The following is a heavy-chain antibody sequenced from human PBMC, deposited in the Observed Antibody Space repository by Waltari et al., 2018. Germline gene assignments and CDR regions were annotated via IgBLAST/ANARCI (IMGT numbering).Heavy chain of an antibody. Sequence: EKVVESGGGLVQPGESLRLSCVASGFTFGNYRFHWVRQPPGQGLEWIGYIYYSGSTNYNPSLKSRVTISVDTSKNQFSLKLSSVTAADTAVYYCARSSGWYDSRGRYYGMDVWGQGTTVTVSS. CDR1: GFTFGNYR. CDR3: ARSSGWYDSRGRYYGMDV. J-gene: IGHJ6*02. V-gene: IGHV4-59*01. CDR2: IYYSGST. D-gene: IGHD6-19*01.